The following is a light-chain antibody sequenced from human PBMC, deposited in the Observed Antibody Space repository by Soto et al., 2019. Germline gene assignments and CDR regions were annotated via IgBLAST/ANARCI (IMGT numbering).Light chain of an antibody. J-gene: IGKJ1*01. CDR1: QGISSW. Sequence: DIPMTQSPSTLSASVGDRVTITCRASQGISSWLAWYQQKPGKAPKLLIYKASSLESGVPSGFSGSGSGTEFTLTISSLQPDDFATYYCQQYNNYWTFGQGTKVEIK. V-gene: IGKV1-5*03. CDR3: QQYNNYWT. CDR2: KAS.